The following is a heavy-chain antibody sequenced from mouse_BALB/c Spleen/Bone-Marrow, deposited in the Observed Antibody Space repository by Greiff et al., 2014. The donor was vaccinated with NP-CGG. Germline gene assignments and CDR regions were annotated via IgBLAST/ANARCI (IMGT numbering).Heavy chain of an antibody. D-gene: IGHD1-1*01. Sequence: QVQLQQSGPGLVAPSQSLSISCTVSGFSLTGYGVHWVRQPPGQGLEWLGVIWAGGSTNYNSALMSRLSINKDNSKSQVFLKMNSLQTDDTAMYYCAREGRGYYGSSGAAMDYWGQGTTVTVSS. J-gene: IGHJ4*01. V-gene: IGHV2-9*02. CDR2: IWAGGST. CDR1: GFSLTGYG. CDR3: AREGRGYYGSSGAAMDY.